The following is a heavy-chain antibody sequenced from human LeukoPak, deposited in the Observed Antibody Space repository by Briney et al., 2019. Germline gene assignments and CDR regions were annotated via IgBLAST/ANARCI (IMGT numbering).Heavy chain of an antibody. CDR2: IYYSGST. D-gene: IGHD6-25*01. J-gene: IGHJ5*02. CDR3: ARTSGYRGWFDP. CDR1: GGSISSSSYY. V-gene: IGHV4-39*07. Sequence: SETLSLTCTVSGGSISSSSYYWGWIRQPPGKGLEWIGSIYYSGSTYYNPSLKSRVTISVDTSKNQFSLKLSSVTAADTAVYYCARTSGYRGWFDPWGQGTLVTVSS.